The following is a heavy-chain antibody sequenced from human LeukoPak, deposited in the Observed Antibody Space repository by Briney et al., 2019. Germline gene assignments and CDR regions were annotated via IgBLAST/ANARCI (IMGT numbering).Heavy chain of an antibody. CDR1: GGSISSYY. CDR3: ARQMGDYYGSGSSNWFDP. V-gene: IGHV4-4*09. Sequence: PSETLSLTCTVSGGSISSYYWSWIRQPPGKGLEWIGYIYTSGSTNYNPSLKSRVTISVDTSKDQFSLKLSSVTAADTAVYYCARQMGDYYGSGSSNWFDPWGQGTLVTVSS. J-gene: IGHJ5*02. CDR2: IYTSGST. D-gene: IGHD3-10*01.